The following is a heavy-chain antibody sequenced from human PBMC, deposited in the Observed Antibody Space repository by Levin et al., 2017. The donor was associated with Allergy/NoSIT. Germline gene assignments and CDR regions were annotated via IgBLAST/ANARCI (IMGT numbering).Heavy chain of an antibody. J-gene: IGHJ4*02. V-gene: IGHV3-30-3*01. CDR3: VREIAEEGT. Sequence: GESLKISCAASGFTFSNYAMHWVRQAPGKGLEWVGVISDDGSSEFYIDSVKGRFTISSDNSKNRLYLQMDSLSAEDTALYYCVREIAEEGTWGQGTLVIVSS. D-gene: IGHD1-1*01. CDR2: ISDDGSSE. CDR1: GFTFSNYA.